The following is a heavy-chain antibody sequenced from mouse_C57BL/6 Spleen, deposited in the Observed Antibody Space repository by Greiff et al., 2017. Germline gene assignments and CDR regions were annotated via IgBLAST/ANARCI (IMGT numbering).Heavy chain of an antibody. V-gene: IGHV1-80*01. CDR3: ARRGVSPMDY. J-gene: IGHJ4*01. Sequence: QVQLQQSGAELVKPGASVKISCKASGYAFSSYWMNWMKQRPGKGLEWIGQIYPGDGDTNYNGKFKGKATLTADKSSSTAYMQLSSLTSEDSAVYFCARRGVSPMDYWGQGTSVTVSS. CDR1: GYAFSSYW. D-gene: IGHD2-10*02. CDR2: IYPGDGDT.